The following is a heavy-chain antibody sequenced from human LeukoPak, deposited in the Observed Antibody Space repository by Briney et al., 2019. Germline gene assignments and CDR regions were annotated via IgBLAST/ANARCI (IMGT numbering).Heavy chain of an antibody. CDR2: IYYSGST. D-gene: IGHD2/OR15-2a*01. Sequence: PSQTLSLTCTVSGGSISGGSYYWSWIRQPPGKGLEWIGYIYYSGSTKYNLSLKSRVTISVDTSKNQLSMKLSSVAAADKAVYYCGRGEYGLFDYWGQGTLVTVSS. J-gene: IGHJ4*02. CDR3: GRGEYGLFDY. V-gene: IGHV4-61*01. CDR1: GGSISGGSYY.